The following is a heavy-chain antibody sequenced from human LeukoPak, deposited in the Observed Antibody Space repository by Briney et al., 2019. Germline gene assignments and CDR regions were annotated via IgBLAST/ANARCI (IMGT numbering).Heavy chain of an antibody. CDR3: AKASGGSYYGHFDY. CDR1: GFTFSSYA. D-gene: IGHD1-26*01. J-gene: IGHJ4*02. V-gene: IGHV3-23*01. Sequence: SGGSLRLSCAASGFTFSSYAMSWVRQAPGKGLEWVSAISGSGGSTYYADSVKGRFTISRDNSKNTLYLQMNSLRAEDTAVYYCAKASGGSYYGHFDYWGQGTLVTVSS. CDR2: ISGSGGST.